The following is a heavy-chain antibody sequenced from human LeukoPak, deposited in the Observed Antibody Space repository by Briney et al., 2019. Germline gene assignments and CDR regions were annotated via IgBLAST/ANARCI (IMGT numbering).Heavy chain of an antibody. V-gene: IGHV1-69*04. D-gene: IGHD3/OR15-3a*01. J-gene: IGHJ4*02. CDR3: ARVDSPDWDGLYYFDY. Sequence: GASVKVSCKASGGTFSSYAISWVRQAPGQGLEWMGRIIPILGIANYAQKFQGRVTITADESTSTAYMELSSLRSEDTAVYYCARVDSPDWDGLYYFDYWGQGTLVTVSS. CDR2: IIPILGIA. CDR1: GGTFSSYA.